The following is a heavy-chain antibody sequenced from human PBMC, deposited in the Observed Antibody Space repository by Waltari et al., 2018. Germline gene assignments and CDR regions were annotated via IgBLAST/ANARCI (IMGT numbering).Heavy chain of an antibody. V-gene: IGHV3-74*01. D-gene: IGHD3-16*01. J-gene: IGHJ4*02. CDR2: VKPDGTTK. CDR1: GFPFTAYW. Sequence: EVQVVVSGGGLVPPGGSLTRSCRVEGFPFTAYWMHGVRQVPGKGLEWVSGVKPDGTTKNYADSVRGRCTISRDNARNTVHLQLNSLRVEDTAVYYCGTLEDVASWGRGALVTVSS. CDR3: GTLEDVAS.